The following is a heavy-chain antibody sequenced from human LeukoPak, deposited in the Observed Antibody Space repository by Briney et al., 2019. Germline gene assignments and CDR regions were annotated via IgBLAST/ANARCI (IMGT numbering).Heavy chain of an antibody. J-gene: IGHJ6*02. V-gene: IGHV3-48*03. CDR3: ARDEYYYGSRSFRNGMDV. D-gene: IGHD3-10*01. Sequence: PGGSLRLSCAASGFTFSSYEMNWVRQAPGKGLEWVSYISSSGSTIYYADSVKGRFTISRDNAKNSLYLQMNSLRAEDTAVYYCARDEYYYGSRSFRNGMDVWGQGTTVTVSS. CDR2: ISSSGSTI. CDR1: GFTFSSYE.